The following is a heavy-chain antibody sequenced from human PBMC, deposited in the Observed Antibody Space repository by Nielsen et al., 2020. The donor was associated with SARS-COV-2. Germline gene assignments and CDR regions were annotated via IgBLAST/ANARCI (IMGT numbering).Heavy chain of an antibody. J-gene: IGHJ4*02. V-gene: IGHV1-69*04. D-gene: IGHD3-3*01. Sequence: SVKVSCKASGGTFNTYTINWVRQAPGRGLEWVGRIIPVLDLANYAQKFGGRVTITADKSTSTAYMELSSLTSEDTAVYYCARDGSHDFWSYSYFDYWGQGTLVTVSS. CDR1: GGTFNTYT. CDR3: ARDGSHDFWSYSYFDY. CDR2: IIPVLDLA.